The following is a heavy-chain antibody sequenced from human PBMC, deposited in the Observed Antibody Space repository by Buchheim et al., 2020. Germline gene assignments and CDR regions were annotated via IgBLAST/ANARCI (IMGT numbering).Heavy chain of an antibody. CDR1: GFTLSSYW. V-gene: IGHV3-7*01. Sequence: EVQLVESGGGLVQPGGSLRLSCAASGFTLSSYWMTWVRQAPGKGLEWAANIKEDGTEDYYVDSVKGRFTISRDNTKNSLFRQMNSLRAEDTAVYYCARVRLRFFYVEYWGRGTL. CDR3: ARVRLRFFYVEY. CDR2: IKEDGTED. J-gene: IGHJ4*02. D-gene: IGHD2/OR15-2a*01.